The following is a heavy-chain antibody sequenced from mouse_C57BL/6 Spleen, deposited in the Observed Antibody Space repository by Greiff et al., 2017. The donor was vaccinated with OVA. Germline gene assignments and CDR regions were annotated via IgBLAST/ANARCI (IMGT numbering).Heavy chain of an antibody. D-gene: IGHD1-1*01. CDR2: INPGSGGT. CDR3: ASTVVATRGYFDY. J-gene: IGHJ2*01. V-gene: IGHV1-54*01. CDR1: GYAFTNYL. Sequence: QVHVKQSGAELVRPGTSVKVSCKASGYAFTNYLIEWVKQRPGQGLEWIGVINPGSGGTNYNEKFKGKATLTADKSSSTAYMQLSSLTSEDSAVYFCASTVVATRGYFDYWGQGTTLTVSS.